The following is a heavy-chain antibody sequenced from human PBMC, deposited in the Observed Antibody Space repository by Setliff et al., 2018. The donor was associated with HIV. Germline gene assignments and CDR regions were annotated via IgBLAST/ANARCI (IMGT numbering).Heavy chain of an antibody. CDR3: ADSGRQLRGPYFDF. CDR1: GLSLSTSGVG. D-gene: IGHD1-1*01. J-gene: IGHJ4*02. V-gene: IGHV2-5*01. Sequence: SFPTLVNPTQTLTLTCTFSGLSLSTSGVGVGWIRQSPGKALEWLAFIYWNNNKHYSTSLKSSLTVTKDPSKNRVVFTMTNMDPVDTATDYCADSGRQLRGPYFDFWGQGTPVTVSS. CDR2: IYWNNNK.